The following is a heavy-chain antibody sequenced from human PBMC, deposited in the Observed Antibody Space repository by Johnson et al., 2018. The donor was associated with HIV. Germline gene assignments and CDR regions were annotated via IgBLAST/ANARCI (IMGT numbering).Heavy chain of an antibody. D-gene: IGHD3-10*01. J-gene: IGHJ3*02. CDR3: ARDSGSDAFDI. CDR1: GFTVSGNY. CDR2: IYSGGST. V-gene: IGHV3-53*01. Sequence: VQLVESGGGLMQPGGSLRLSCAASGFTVSGNYMNWVRQAPGKGLEWVSVIYSGGSTYYADSVQGRFTISSDNSKNTLYLQMNSLRVEDTAVYYCARDSGSDAFDIWGQGTMVTVSS.